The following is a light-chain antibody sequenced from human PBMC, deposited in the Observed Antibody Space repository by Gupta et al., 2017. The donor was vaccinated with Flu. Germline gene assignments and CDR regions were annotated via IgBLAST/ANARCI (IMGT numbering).Light chain of an antibody. Sequence: IQLTQSPSSLSASIGDRVTITCQASQDIVDYLNWYQQRPGKAPNLLIYDASQLETGVPSRFSGSGSATHFTFTSCIRHPEDIAKYYCQQFNDLGLFGRGTKVEIK. CDR1: QDIVDY. CDR2: DAS. V-gene: IGKV1-33*01. J-gene: IGKJ1*01. CDR3: QQFNDLGL.